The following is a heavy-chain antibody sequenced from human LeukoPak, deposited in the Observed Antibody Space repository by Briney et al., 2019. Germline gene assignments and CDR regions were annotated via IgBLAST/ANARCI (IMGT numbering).Heavy chain of an antibody. CDR2: ISAYNGNT. J-gene: IGHJ4*02. V-gene: IGHV1-18*01. D-gene: IGHD3-3*01. Sequence: ASVKVSCKASGYTFTSYGISWVQQAPGQGLEWMGWISAYNGNTNYAQKLQGRVTMTTDTSMSTAYMELRSLRSDDTAVYYCARQTYYDFWSGYASPEINFDYWGQGTLVTVSS. CDR1: GYTFTSYG. CDR3: ARQTYYDFWSGYASPEINFDY.